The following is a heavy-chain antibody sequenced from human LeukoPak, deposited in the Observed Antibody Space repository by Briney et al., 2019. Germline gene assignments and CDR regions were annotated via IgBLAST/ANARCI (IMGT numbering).Heavy chain of an antibody. Sequence: PGGSLRLSCAASGFTFSSYGMTWVRQAPGKGLEWVSTISVSGGSTYYADSVKGRFTISRDNAKNSLYLQMNSLRAEDTAVYYCARVFYCGGDCYSPYYFDYWGQGTLVTVSS. CDR3: ARVFYCGGDCYSPYYFDY. CDR1: GFTFSSYG. V-gene: IGHV3-23*01. CDR2: ISVSGGST. D-gene: IGHD2-21*02. J-gene: IGHJ4*02.